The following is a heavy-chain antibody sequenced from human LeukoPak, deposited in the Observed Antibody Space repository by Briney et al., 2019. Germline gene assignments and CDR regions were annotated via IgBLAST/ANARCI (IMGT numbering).Heavy chain of an antibody. V-gene: IGHV3-7*01. CDR1: GFRFSNYA. CDR3: ARPFAAAFDY. CDR2: IKQDGSEK. Sequence: GGSLRLSCATSGFRFSNYAMHWVRQAPGKGLEWVANIKQDGSEKYYVDSVKGRFTISRDNAKNSLYLQMNSLRAEDTAVYYCARPFAAAFDYWGQGTLVTVSS. J-gene: IGHJ4*02. D-gene: IGHD6-13*01.